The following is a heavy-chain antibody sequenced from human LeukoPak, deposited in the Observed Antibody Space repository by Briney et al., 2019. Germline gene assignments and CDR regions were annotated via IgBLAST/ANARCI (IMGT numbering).Heavy chain of an antibody. Sequence: ASVKVSCKVSGYTLTELSMHWVRQAPGQGLEWMGWINPNSGGTNYAQKFQGRVTMTRDTSISTAYMELSRLRSDDTAVYYCATAMVTYYYYYMDVWGKGTTVTVPS. J-gene: IGHJ6*03. CDR3: ATAMVTYYYYYMDV. V-gene: IGHV1-2*02. CDR1: GYTLTELS. D-gene: IGHD5-18*01. CDR2: INPNSGGT.